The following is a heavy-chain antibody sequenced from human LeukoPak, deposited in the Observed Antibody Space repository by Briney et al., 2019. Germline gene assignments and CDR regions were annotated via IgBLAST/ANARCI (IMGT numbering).Heavy chain of an antibody. CDR3: ARGQQYYDFWSGHNWFDP. V-gene: IGHV4-34*01. Sequence: SETLSLTCTVSGDSISSYYWSWIRQPPGKGLEWIGEINHSGSTNYNPSLKSRVTISVDTSKNQFSLKLSSVTAADTAVYYCARGQQYYDFWSGHNWFDPWGQGTLVTVSS. CDR1: GDSISSYY. J-gene: IGHJ5*02. D-gene: IGHD3-3*01. CDR2: INHSGST.